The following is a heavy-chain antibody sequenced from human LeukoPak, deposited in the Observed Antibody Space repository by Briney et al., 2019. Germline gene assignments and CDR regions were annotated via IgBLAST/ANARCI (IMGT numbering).Heavy chain of an antibody. D-gene: IGHD6-13*01. Sequence: PGGSLRLPCAASGFTFSSYWMSWVRQAPGKGLEWVANIKQDGSEKYYVDSVKGRFTISRDNAKNSLYLQMNSLRAEDTAVYYCARSGQQLVENWFDPWGQGTLVTVSS. J-gene: IGHJ5*02. V-gene: IGHV3-7*01. CDR2: IKQDGSEK. CDR3: ARSGQQLVENWFDP. CDR1: GFTFSSYW.